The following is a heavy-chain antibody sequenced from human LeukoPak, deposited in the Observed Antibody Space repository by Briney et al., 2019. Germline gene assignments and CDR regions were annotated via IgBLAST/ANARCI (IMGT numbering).Heavy chain of an antibody. J-gene: IGHJ4*02. CDR1: GGTFSSYA. CDR3: ARDGVLVTMVRGVRQLDY. Sequence: SVKVSCKASGGTFSSYAISWVRQAPGQGLEWMGRIIPILGIANYAQKFQGRVTITADESTSTAYMELSSLRSEDTAVYYCARDGVLVTMVRGVRQLDYWGQGTLVTVSS. D-gene: IGHD3-10*01. CDR2: IIPILGIA. V-gene: IGHV1-69*04.